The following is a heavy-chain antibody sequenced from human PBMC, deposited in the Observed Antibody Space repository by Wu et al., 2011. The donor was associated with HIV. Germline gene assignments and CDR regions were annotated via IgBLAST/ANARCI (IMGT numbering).Heavy chain of an antibody. CDR1: GYTFTGYY. J-gene: IGHJ4*02. D-gene: IGHD5-12*01. Sequence: QVQLVQSGAEVKKPGASVKVSCKASGYTFTGYYMHWVRQAPGQGLEWMGWINPNSGGTNYAQKFQGRVTMTRDTSISTAYMELSRLTSDDTAVYFCARDPPGYPYYFDYWGPGNPGHRLL. CDR2: INPNSGGT. CDR3: ARDPPGYPYYFDY. V-gene: IGHV1-2*02.